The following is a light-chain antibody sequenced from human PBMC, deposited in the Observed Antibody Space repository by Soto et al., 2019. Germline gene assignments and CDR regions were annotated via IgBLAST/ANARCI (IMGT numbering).Light chain of an antibody. CDR2: GAS. J-gene: IGKJ5*01. CDR1: QTIGVS. CDR3: QQYNDWPLT. V-gene: IGKV3-15*01. Sequence: EIVMTQSPDTLSVSPGESATLSCRASQTIGVSLAWFQQKPGQAPRLLFSGASTRAPGVPVRFSASGSGTDFTLTIGSLQSDDFVVYYCQQYNDWPLTFGQGTRL.